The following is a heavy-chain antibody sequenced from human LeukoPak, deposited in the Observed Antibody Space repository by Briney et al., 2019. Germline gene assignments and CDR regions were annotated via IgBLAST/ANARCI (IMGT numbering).Heavy chain of an antibody. D-gene: IGHD6-13*01. J-gene: IGHJ3*02. CDR1: GYTFTYRY. CDR3: ARDDLLVAAAGDAFDI. V-gene: IGHV1-45*02. Sequence: ASVKVSCKASGYTFTYRYLHWVRQAPGQAREGMGWITPFNGNTNYAQKFQDRVTITRDRSMSTAYVELSSLRCEDTAVYSCARDDLLVAAAGDAFDIWGQGTMVTVSS. CDR2: ITPFNGNT.